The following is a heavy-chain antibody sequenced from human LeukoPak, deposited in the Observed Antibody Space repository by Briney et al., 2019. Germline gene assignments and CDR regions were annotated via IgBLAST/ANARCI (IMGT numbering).Heavy chain of an antibody. CDR3: TRYYYDSSGYYDY. D-gene: IGHD3-22*01. CDR1: GFTFSNAW. J-gene: IGHJ4*02. Sequence: GGSLRLSCAASGFTFSNAWMSWVRQASGKGLEWVGRIRSKANSYATAYAASVKGRFTISRDDSKNTAYLQMNSLKTEDTAVYYCTRYYYDSSGYYDYWGQGTLVTVSS. CDR2: IRSKANSYAT. V-gene: IGHV3-73*01.